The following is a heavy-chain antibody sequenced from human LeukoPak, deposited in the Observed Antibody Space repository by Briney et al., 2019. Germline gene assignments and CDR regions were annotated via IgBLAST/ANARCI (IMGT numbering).Heavy chain of an antibody. Sequence: GASVKVSCKASGYTFTSYDINWVRQATGQGLEWMGWMNPNSGNTGYAQKLQGRVTMTTDTSTSTAYMELRSLRSDDTAVYYCARGFLGLAGPFDYWGQGTLVTVSS. CDR2: MNPNSGNT. V-gene: IGHV1-8*02. J-gene: IGHJ4*02. CDR3: ARGFLGLAGPFDY. CDR1: GYTFTSYD. D-gene: IGHD2/OR15-2a*01.